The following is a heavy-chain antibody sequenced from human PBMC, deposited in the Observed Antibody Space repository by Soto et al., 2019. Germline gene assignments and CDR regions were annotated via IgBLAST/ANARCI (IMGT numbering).Heavy chain of an antibody. D-gene: IGHD2-2*02. V-gene: IGHV1-69*13. Sequence: SVKVSCKASGGTFSSYAISWVRQAPGQGLEWMGGIIPIFGTANYAQKFQGRVTITADESTSTAYMELSSLRSEDTAVYYCASTRDIVLVPAAISHYYYYYGMDVWG. CDR1: GGTFSSYA. J-gene: IGHJ6*02. CDR2: IIPIFGTA. CDR3: ASTRDIVLVPAAISHYYYYYGMDV.